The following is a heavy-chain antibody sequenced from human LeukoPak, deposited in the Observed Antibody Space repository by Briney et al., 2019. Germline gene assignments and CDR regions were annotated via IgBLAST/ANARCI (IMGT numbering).Heavy chain of an antibody. V-gene: IGHV3-23*01. D-gene: IGHD6-6*01. CDR2: ISGSGGST. CDR3: GKDSSPYYYYGMDV. CDR1: GFTFSSYA. J-gene: IGHJ6*02. Sequence: GGSLRLSCAASGFTFSSYAMSWVRQAPGKGLEWVSAISGSGGSTYYADSVKGRFTISRDNSKNTLYLQMNSLRAEDTAVYYWGKDSSPYYYYGMDVGGQGPRVTVSS.